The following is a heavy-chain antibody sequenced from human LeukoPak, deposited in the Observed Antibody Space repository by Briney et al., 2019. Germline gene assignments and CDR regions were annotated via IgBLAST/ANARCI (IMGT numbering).Heavy chain of an antibody. CDR3: TTDHDYVWGAPPDFDY. CDR1: GFSFRSYA. CDR2: IKSKTDGGTT. V-gene: IGHV3-15*01. J-gene: IGHJ4*02. D-gene: IGHD3-16*01. Sequence: GGSLRLSCSAPGFSFRSYAMHWVRQAPGKGLEWVGRIKSKTDGGTTDYAAPVKGRFTISRDDSKNTLYLQMNSLKTEDTAVYYCTTDHDYVWGAPPDFDYWGQGTLVTVSS.